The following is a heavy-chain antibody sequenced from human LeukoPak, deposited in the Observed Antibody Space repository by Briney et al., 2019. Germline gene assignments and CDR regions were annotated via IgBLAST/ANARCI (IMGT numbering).Heavy chain of an antibody. CDR3: ARGGDYYDSSGYFGWFDP. Sequence: GRSLRLSCAASGFTFDDYAMHWVRQAPGKGLEWVSGISWNSGSIGYADSVKGRFTISRDNAKNSLYLQMNSLRAEDTAVYYCARGGDYYDSSGYFGWFDPWGQGTLVTVSS. CDR1: GFTFDDYA. V-gene: IGHV3-9*01. D-gene: IGHD3-22*01. J-gene: IGHJ5*02. CDR2: ISWNSGSI.